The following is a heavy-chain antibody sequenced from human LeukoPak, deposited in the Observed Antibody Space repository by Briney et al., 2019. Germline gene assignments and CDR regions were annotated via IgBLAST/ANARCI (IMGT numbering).Heavy chain of an antibody. Sequence: GGSLRLSCAASGFTFSIYAMSWVRQAPGKGLEWVSAISGSGGSTYYADSVKGRFTISRDNSKNTLYLQMNSLRAEDTAVYYCAKDYYYDSSGYYYDAFDIWGQGTMVTVSS. J-gene: IGHJ3*02. D-gene: IGHD3-22*01. CDR2: ISGSGGST. CDR3: AKDYYYDSSGYYYDAFDI. V-gene: IGHV3-23*01. CDR1: GFTFSIYA.